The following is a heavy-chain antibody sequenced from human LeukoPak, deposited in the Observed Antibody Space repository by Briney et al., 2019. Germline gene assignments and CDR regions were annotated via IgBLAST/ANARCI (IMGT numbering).Heavy chain of an antibody. CDR3: ARGVYDSSGYWAY. V-gene: IGHV3-9*01. D-gene: IGHD3-22*01. Sequence: GGSLRLSCAASGFTFDDYAMHWVRQAPGKGLEWVSGISWNSGSIVYADSVKGRFTISRDNAKNSLYLQMNSLRAEDTAVYYCARGVYDSSGYWAYWGQGTLVTVSS. CDR1: GFTFDDYA. CDR2: ISWNSGSI. J-gene: IGHJ4*02.